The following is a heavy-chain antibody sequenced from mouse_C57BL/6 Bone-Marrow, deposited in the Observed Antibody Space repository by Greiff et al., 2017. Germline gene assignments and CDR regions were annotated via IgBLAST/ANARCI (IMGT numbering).Heavy chain of an antibody. CDR2: IDPEDGDT. Sequence: VQLQQSGAELVRPGASVKLSCTASGFNIKDYYMHWVKQRPEQGLEWIGRIDPEDGDTEYAPKFQGKATMTADTSSNTAYLQLSSLTSEDTAVYYCTTFITTVNYYAMDYWGQGTSVTVSS. V-gene: IGHV14-1*01. CDR1: GFNIKDYY. CDR3: TTFITTVNYYAMDY. J-gene: IGHJ4*01. D-gene: IGHD1-1*01.